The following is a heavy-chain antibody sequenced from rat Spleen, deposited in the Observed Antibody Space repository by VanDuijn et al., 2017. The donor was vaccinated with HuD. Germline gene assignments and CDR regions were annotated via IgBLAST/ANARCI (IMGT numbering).Heavy chain of an antibody. CDR3: TSAHPY. CDR2: ITNSGGST. D-gene: IGHD3-1*01. J-gene: IGHJ2*01. CDR1: GFTFSNYY. V-gene: IGHV5-27*01. Sequence: EVQLVESDEGLVQPGRSLKLSCAASGFTFSNYYMAWVRQAPTKGLEWVASITNSGGSTYYRDSVKGRFTISRDNAKSTLYLQMNSLRSEDTATLYVTSAHPYWGQGLTVTVSS.